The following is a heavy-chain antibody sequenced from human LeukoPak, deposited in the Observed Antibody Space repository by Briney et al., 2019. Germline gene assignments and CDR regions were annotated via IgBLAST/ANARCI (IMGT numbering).Heavy chain of an antibody. Sequence: GGSLRLSCAASGFTFDDYAMHWVRQAPGKGLEWVSGISWNSGSIGYADSVKGRFTISRDNAKNSLYLQMNSLRAEDTALYYCAKNHRLLVGATTIDYWGQGTLVTVSS. CDR2: ISWNSGSI. CDR1: GFTFDDYA. V-gene: IGHV3-9*01. D-gene: IGHD1-26*01. CDR3: AKNHRLLVGATTIDY. J-gene: IGHJ4*02.